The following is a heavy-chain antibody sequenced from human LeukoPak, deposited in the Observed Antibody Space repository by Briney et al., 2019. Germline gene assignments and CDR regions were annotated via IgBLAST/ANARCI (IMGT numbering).Heavy chain of an antibody. D-gene: IGHD6-19*01. J-gene: IGHJ4*02. Sequence: GESLKISCQGSGYSFTNFWIAWVRQMPGKGLEWMGFIYPRDSGTRYSPSFEGQVTISADKSISTAYLQWSSLKASDTAMYYCARVAYSSSWYAGLDYWGQGALVTVSS. V-gene: IGHV5-51*01. CDR2: IYPRDSGT. CDR3: ARVAYSSSWYAGLDY. CDR1: GYSFTNFW.